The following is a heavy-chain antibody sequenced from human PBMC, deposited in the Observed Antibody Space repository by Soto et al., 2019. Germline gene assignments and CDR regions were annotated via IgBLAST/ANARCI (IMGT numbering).Heavy chain of an antibody. V-gene: IGHV3-33*01. D-gene: IGHD3-9*01. Sequence: QVQLVESGGGVVQPGRSLRLSCAASGFTFSSYGMHWVRQAPGKGLEWVAVIWYDGSNKYYADSVKGRFTISRDNSKNTLYLQMNSLRAEDTAVYYCARVGHLGYDILTVYKLSTSFFDYWGQGTLVTVSS. J-gene: IGHJ4*02. CDR2: IWYDGSNK. CDR1: GFTFSSYG. CDR3: ARVGHLGYDILTVYKLSTSFFDY.